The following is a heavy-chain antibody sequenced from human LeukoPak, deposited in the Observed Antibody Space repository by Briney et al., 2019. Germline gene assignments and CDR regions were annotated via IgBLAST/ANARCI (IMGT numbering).Heavy chain of an antibody. J-gene: IGHJ4*02. CDR2: ISGSGGST. D-gene: IGHD3-3*01. V-gene: IGHV3-23*01. CDR1: GFTFSSYA. CDR3: ANVAPYYDFWSGYPGTYYFDY. Sequence: GGSLRLSCAASGFTFSSYAMSWVRQAPGKGLEWVSAISGSGGSTYYADSVKGRFTISRDNSKNTLYLQMNSLRAEDTAVYYCANVAPYYDFWSGYPGTYYFDYWGQGTLVTVSS.